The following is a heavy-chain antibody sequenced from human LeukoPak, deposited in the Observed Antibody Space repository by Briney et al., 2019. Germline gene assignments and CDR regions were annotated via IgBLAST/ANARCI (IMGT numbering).Heavy chain of an antibody. CDR2: INPNSGGT. V-gene: IGHV1-2*02. Sequence: GASVKVSCKSSGYTFNGYYTHWVRQAPGQGLEWMGWINPNSGGTNYAQKFQGRVTMTRDTSISTAYMELSRLTSDDTAVYFCARETYYSSGNVYNRIDYWGQGTLVTVSS. D-gene: IGHD3-10*01. J-gene: IGHJ4*02. CDR3: ARETYYSSGNVYNRIDY. CDR1: GYTFNGYY.